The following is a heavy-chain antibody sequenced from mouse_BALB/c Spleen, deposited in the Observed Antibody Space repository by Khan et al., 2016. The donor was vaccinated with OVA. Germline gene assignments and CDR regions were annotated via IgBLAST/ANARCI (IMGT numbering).Heavy chain of an antibody. CDR2: INPSHDYT. CDR3: VRDGAYHRNDGWFAY. D-gene: IGHD2-14*01. J-gene: IGHJ3*01. V-gene: IGHV1-4*01. CDR1: GYTFTSYT. Sequence: VQLQQSGAELARPGASVKMSCKASGYTFTSYTIHWIKKRPGQGLEWIGYINPSHDYTNYNQKFKDKATLTTDKSSTTAYLRLSSLTSDDSAVYNCVRDGAYHRNDGWFAYWGQGTLVTVSA.